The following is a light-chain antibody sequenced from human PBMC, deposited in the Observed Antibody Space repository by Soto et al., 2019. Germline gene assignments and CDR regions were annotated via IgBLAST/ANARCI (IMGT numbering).Light chain of an antibody. CDR1: QSVRSTY. CDR3: QYYGSSPSIT. J-gene: IGKJ5*01. Sequence: EIVLTRSPGTLSLSPGERATLSCRASQSVRSTYLAWYQQKPGQAPRLLIHGASSRATGIPDRFSGSGSGTDFTLTISRLEPEDFALYYCQYYGSSPSITFGQGTRLEVK. CDR2: GAS. V-gene: IGKV3-20*01.